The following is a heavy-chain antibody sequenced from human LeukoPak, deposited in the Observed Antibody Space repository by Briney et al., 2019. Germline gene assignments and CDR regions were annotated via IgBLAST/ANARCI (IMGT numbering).Heavy chain of an antibody. CDR2: INHSGST. V-gene: IGHV4-34*01. J-gene: IGHJ4*02. CDR1: GGSFSGYY. CDR3: ARLGDSSGYYAFDY. D-gene: IGHD3-22*01. Sequence: SETLSLTCAVYGGSFSGYYWSWIRQPPGKGLEWIGEINHSGSTNYNPSLKSRVTISVDKSKNQFSLKLNPVTAADTAVYYCARLGDSSGYYAFDYWGQGTLVPVSS.